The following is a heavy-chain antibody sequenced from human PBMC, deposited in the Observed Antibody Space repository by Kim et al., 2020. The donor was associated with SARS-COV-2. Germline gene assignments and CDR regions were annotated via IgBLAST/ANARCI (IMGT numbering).Heavy chain of an antibody. CDR1: GGTFSSYA. Sequence: SVKVSCKASGGTFSSYAISWVRQAPGQGLEWMGRIIPILGIANYAQKFQGRVTITADKSTSTAYMELSSLRSEDTAVYYCARDVRRTIFGVVIFDYWGQ. CDR2: IIPILGIA. V-gene: IGHV1-69*04. J-gene: IGHJ4*02. CDR3: ARDVRRTIFGVVIFDY. D-gene: IGHD3-3*01.